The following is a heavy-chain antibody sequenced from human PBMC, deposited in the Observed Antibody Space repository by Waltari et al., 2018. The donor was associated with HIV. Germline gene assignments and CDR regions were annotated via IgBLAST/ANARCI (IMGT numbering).Heavy chain of an antibody. CDR2: IGGSGGST. D-gene: IGHD6-13*01. V-gene: IGHV3-23*01. J-gene: IGHJ4*02. Sequence: EVQLLESGGGLVQHGGSLRLSCAASGLTXXXXXMGWVLQAPGRGLEWVSVIGGSGGSTYYADSVKGRFTISRDNSKHTLFLQMNSLRAEDTAVYYCAKDLGRGITAAGTEYWGQGTLVTVSS. CDR3: AKDLGRGITAAGTEY. CDR1: GLTXXXXX.